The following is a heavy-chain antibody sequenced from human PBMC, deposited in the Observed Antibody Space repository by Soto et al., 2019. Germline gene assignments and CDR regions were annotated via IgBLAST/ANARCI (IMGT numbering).Heavy chain of an antibody. V-gene: IGHV4-4*02. CDR3: ARHILVTGTRGFDF. J-gene: IGHJ4*02. Sequence: QVQLQESGPGLVKPSETLSLTCAVSGDSLSGTYWWSWVRQAPGGGLQWIGEISYSGTTHYDPSLMSRVTISMDKSRSEFFLTLISVTAADSASYYCARHILVTGTRGFDFWGQGILVTVSS. CDR2: ISYSGTT. D-gene: IGHD6-19*01. CDR1: GDSLSGTYW.